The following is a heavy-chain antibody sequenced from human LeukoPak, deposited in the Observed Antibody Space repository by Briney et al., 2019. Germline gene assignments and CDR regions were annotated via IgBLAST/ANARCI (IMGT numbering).Heavy chain of an antibody. D-gene: IGHD2/OR15-2a*01. CDR2: IKQNGSEK. Sequence: PGGSLRLSCAASGFTFSTFWMNWVRQAPGKGLEWVANIKQNGSEKYYVDSVKGRFTISRDNAKNSLYLQMNSLRAEDTAVYYCAREGSTDTYDYWGQGILVTVSS. CDR3: AREGSTDTYDY. V-gene: IGHV3-7*01. CDR1: GFTFSTFW. J-gene: IGHJ4*02.